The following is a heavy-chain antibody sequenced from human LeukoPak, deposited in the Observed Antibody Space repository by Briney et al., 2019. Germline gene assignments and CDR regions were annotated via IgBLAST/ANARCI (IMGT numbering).Heavy chain of an antibody. J-gene: IGHJ4*02. CDR1: GFTFSDYF. CDR3: ARGLKVDYYDSSGPDY. D-gene: IGHD3-22*01. CDR2: ISYSGSTI. Sequence: PGGSPRLSCAASGFTFSDYFMTWIRQAPGKGLEWVSYISYSGSTIYYADSVKGRFTISRDNAKDSLYLQMNSLRVEDTAVYYCARGLKVDYYDSSGPDYWGQGTLVTVSS. V-gene: IGHV3-11*04.